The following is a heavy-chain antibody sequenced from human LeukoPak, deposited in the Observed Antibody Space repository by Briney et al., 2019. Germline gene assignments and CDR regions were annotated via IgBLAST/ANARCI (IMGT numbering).Heavy chain of an antibody. CDR2: INHSGST. J-gene: IGHJ4*02. V-gene: IGHV4-34*01. CDR3: ARSGSGYLRYYFDY. CDR1: GGSISGYY. D-gene: IGHD5-12*01. Sequence: SETLSLTCTVSGGSISGYYWSWIRQPPGKGLEWIGEINHSGSTNYNPSLKSRVTISVDTSKNQFSLKLSSVTAADTAVYYCARSGSGYLRYYFDYWGQGTLVAVSS.